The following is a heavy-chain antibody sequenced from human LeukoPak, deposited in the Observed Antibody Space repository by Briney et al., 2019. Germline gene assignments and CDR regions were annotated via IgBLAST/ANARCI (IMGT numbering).Heavy chain of an antibody. Sequence: PGGSLRLSCAASGFTFSSYAMHWVRQAPGKGLEYVSAISSNGGSTYYANSVKGRFTISRDNSKNTLYLQMGSLRAEDMAVYYCARLYSSGWYSFFGYWGQGTLVTVSS. CDR2: ISSNGGST. CDR3: ARLYSSGWYSFFGY. V-gene: IGHV3-64*01. D-gene: IGHD6-19*01. CDR1: GFTFSSYA. J-gene: IGHJ4*02.